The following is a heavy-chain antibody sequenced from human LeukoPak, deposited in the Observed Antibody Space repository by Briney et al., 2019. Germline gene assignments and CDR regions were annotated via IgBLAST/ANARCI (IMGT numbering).Heavy chain of an antibody. V-gene: IGHV3-21*01. CDR2: ISSSSSYI. D-gene: IGHD2-2*01. CDR1: GLTFSSYS. Sequence: GGSLRLSCAASGLTFSSYSMNWVRQAPGKGLEWVSSISSSSSYIYYADSVKGRFTISRDNAKNSLYLQMNSLRAEDTAVYYCARDRCSSTSCYVTYWGQGTLVTVSS. CDR3: ARDRCSSTSCYVTY. J-gene: IGHJ4*02.